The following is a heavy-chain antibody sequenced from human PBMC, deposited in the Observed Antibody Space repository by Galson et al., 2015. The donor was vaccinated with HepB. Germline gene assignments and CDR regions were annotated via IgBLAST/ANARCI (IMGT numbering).Heavy chain of an antibody. V-gene: IGHV3-48*04. D-gene: IGHD3-9*01. CDR2: ISSSSTTI. CDR3: ASSGYILHSWLLDY. J-gene: IGHJ4*02. CDR1: TFIFSTYS. Sequence: SLRLSCAASTFIFSTYSMNWVRQAPGKGLEWVSYISSSSTTIYYADSVKGRFTISRDNAKNSLYLQMNSLRSDDTAVYYCASSGYILHSWLLDYWGQGTLVTVSS.